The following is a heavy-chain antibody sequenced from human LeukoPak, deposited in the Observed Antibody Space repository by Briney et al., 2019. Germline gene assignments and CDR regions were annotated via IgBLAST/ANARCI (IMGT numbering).Heavy chain of an antibody. V-gene: IGHV1-2*02. D-gene: IGHD5-18*01. CDR2: INPNSGGT. CDR1: GYTFTGYY. Sequence: ASVTVSCKASGYTFTGYYMHWVRQAPGQGLEWMGWINPNSGGTNYAQKFQGGVTMTRDTSISTAYMELSRLRSDDTAVYYCARVVEGTSMIDYWGQGTLVTVSS. J-gene: IGHJ4*02. CDR3: ARVVEGTSMIDY.